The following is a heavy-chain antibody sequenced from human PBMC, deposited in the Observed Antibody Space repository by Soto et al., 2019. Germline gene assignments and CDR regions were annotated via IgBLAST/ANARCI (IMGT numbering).Heavy chain of an antibody. CDR1: GGSISSYY. CDR2: IYYSGGT. J-gene: IGHJ5*02. Sequence: PSETLSLTCSVSGGSISSYYWSWVRQTPEKGLEWIGYIYYSGGTYYNPSLKSRVTISVDTSKNQFSLKLSSVTAADTAVYYCARASGYCSGGSCPVGWFDPWGQGTLVTVSS. CDR3: ARASGYCSGGSCPVGWFDP. D-gene: IGHD2-15*01. V-gene: IGHV4-59*06.